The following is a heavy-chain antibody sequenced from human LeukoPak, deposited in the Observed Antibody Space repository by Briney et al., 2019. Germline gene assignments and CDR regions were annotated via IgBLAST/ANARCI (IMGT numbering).Heavy chain of an antibody. CDR1: GGSISSSSYY. CDR2: IYYSGST. Sequence: PSETLSLTCTVSGGSISSSSYYWGWIRQPPGKGLEWIGSIYYSGSTYYNPSLKSRVTISVDTSKNQFSLKLSSVTAADTAVYYCARAGADYPDYWGQGTLVTVSS. V-gene: IGHV4-39*01. CDR3: ARAGADYPDY. D-gene: IGHD6-13*01. J-gene: IGHJ4*02.